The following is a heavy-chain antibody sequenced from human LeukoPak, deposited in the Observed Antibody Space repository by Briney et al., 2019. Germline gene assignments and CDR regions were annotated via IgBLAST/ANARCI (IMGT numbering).Heavy chain of an antibody. CDR3: ARDKYYYGSGSYYNANDAFDI. CDR1: GFTFSSYW. V-gene: IGHV3-7*01. J-gene: IGHJ3*02. D-gene: IGHD3-10*01. CDR2: IKQDGSEK. Sequence: GGSLRLSCAASGFTFSSYWMSWVRQAPGKGLEWVANIKQDGSEKYYVDSVKGRFTISRDNAKNSLYLQMNSLRAEDTAVYYCARDKYYYGSGSYYNANDAFDIWGQGTMVTVSS.